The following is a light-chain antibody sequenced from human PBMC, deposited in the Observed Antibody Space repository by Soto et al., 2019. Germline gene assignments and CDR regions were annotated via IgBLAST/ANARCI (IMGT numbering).Light chain of an antibody. CDR2: GAS. J-gene: IGKJ1*01. V-gene: IGKV3-20*01. CDR1: QSVSIN. Sequence: EIVMTQSPATLSVSPGERATLSCRASQSVSINLAWYQQKPGQAPRLLIYGASNRATGIPDRFSGSGSGTDFTLTISRLEPEDFAVYYCQQYGSSPLWTFGQGTKVDIK. CDR3: QQYGSSPLWT.